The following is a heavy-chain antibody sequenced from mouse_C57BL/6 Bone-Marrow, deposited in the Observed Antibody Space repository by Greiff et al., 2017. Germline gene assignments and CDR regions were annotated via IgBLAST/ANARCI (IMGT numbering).Heavy chain of an antibody. Sequence: EVKVVESGGDLVKPGGSLKLSCAASGFTFSSYGMSWVRQTPDKRLEWVATISSGGSYTYYPDSVKGRFTLSRDNAKNTLYLQMSSLKSEDTAMYYGAHYYGSSYWYFDVWGTGTTVTVSS. V-gene: IGHV5-6*01. CDR2: ISSGGSYT. CDR1: GFTFSSYG. J-gene: IGHJ1*03. CDR3: AHYYGSSYWYFDV. D-gene: IGHD1-1*01.